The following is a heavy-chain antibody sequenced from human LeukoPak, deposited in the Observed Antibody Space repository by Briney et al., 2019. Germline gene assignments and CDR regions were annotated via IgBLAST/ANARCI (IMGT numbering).Heavy chain of an antibody. D-gene: IGHD1-26*01. CDR3: ARDGERALDI. CDR1: GFTFSDYY. Sequence: GGSLRLSCAASGFTFSDYYMSWIRQAPGKGLEWVSYISTTSSYTNYADSVKGRFTISRDNAKNSLFLQMNSLRAEDTAVYYCARDGERALDIWCQGTMVTVSS. V-gene: IGHV3-11*05. J-gene: IGHJ3*02. CDR2: ISTTSSYT.